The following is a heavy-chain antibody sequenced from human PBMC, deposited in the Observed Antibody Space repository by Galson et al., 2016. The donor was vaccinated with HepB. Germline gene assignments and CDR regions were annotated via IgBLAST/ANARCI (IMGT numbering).Heavy chain of an antibody. V-gene: IGHV4-31*03. CDR3: ARDIRRGGTSRHSCFDP. CDR1: GGSISSGGYY. Sequence: TLFLTCTVSGGSISSGGYYWSWIRQHPGKGLEWIGYIYNSGRTYYNPSLKRRVTISVDTSKNQFSLKLNSVTAADTAVYYCARDIRRGGTSRHSCFDPWGQGTLVTVSS. D-gene: IGHD1-26*01. J-gene: IGHJ5*02. CDR2: IYNSGRT.